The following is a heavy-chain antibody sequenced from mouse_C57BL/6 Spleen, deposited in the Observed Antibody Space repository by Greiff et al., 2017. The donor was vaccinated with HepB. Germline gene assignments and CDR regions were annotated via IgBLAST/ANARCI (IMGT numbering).Heavy chain of an antibody. J-gene: IGHJ2*01. CDR1: GYTFTSYW. CDR3: AKGGGIYYGNPLFDY. Sequence: QVQLQQPGTELVKPGASVKLSCKASGYTFTSYWMHWVKQRPGQGLEWIGNINPSNGGTNYNEKFKSKATLTVDKSSSTAYMQLSSLTSEDSAVYYCAKGGGIYYGNPLFDYWGQGTTLTVSS. D-gene: IGHD2-1*01. CDR2: INPSNGGT. V-gene: IGHV1-53*01.